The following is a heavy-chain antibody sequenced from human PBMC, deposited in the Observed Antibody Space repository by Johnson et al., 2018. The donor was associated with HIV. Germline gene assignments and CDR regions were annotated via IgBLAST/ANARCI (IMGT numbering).Heavy chain of an antibody. CDR2: INWNGGST. Sequence: MLLVESGGGVVRPGGSLRLSCAASGFTFDDYGMSWVRQAPGKGLEWVSGINWNGGSTGYADSVKGRFPISRDNAKNSLYLQMNSLRAEDTALYYCARALVVITDGHAFDIWGQGTMVTVSS. CDR1: GFTFDDYG. J-gene: IGHJ3*02. V-gene: IGHV3-20*04. CDR3: ARALVVITDGHAFDI. D-gene: IGHD3-22*01.